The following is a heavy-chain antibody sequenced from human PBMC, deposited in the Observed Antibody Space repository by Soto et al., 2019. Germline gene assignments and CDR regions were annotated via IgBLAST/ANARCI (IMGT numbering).Heavy chain of an antibody. J-gene: IGHJ5*02. V-gene: IGHV2-5*01. CDR1: FFPLMSSGVG. CDR2: VYWSDEK. CDR3: AHKEYYFGTGNYYNVWGFDL. D-gene: IGHD3-10*01. Sequence: AFCFFPLMSSGVGVAWIRQPPAKALEWLALVYWSDEKRYSPSLKNRLTITKDNSKNEVVLTMTNMDPLDTATYYCAHKEYYFGTGNYYNVWGFDLCGQRLLVTGSS.